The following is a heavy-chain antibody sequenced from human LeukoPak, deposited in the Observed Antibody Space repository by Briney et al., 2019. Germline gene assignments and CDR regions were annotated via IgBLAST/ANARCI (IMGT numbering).Heavy chain of an antibody. J-gene: IGHJ4*02. Sequence: ASVKVSCKTSGYSFTSYNLHWVRQAPGQRLEGMGIIKPSGGNTNYAQKFQDRVTNTADESTSTAYMELSSLRSEDTAVYYCARGVSIVGRIDYWGQGTLVTVSS. CDR3: ARGVSIVGRIDY. V-gene: IGHV1-46*01. CDR2: IKPSGGNT. CDR1: GYSFTSYN. D-gene: IGHD1-26*01.